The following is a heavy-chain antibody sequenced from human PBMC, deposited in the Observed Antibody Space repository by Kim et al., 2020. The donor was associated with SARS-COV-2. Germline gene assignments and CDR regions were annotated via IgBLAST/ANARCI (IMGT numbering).Heavy chain of an antibody. CDR1: RFTFSNAW. CDR2: IKSKTDGGTT. D-gene: IGHD6-19*01. V-gene: IGHV3-15*01. J-gene: IGHJ3*02. Sequence: GGSLRLSCAASRFTFSNAWMSWVRQAPGRGLEWVGRIKSKTDGGTTDYAAPVKGRFTNARDDSKNTLYLQMSSLQTEYTTVYYCTTFPVRGLSAFDIWGQGTMVTVSS. CDR3: TTFPVRGLSAFDI.